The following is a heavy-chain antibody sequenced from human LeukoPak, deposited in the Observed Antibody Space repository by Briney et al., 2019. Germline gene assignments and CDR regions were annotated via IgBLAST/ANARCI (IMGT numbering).Heavy chain of an antibody. CDR3: ARASYDILTGYYEDYFDY. D-gene: IGHD3-9*01. CDR2: ISSSSSYI. CDR1: GFTFGSYS. V-gene: IGHV3-21*01. J-gene: IGHJ4*02. Sequence: KPGGSLRLSCAASGFTFGSYSMNWFRQAPGKGLEWVSCISSSSSYIYYADSVKGRFTISRDNAKNSLYLQMNSLTAEDTAVYYCARASYDILTGYYEDYFDYWGQGTLVTVSS.